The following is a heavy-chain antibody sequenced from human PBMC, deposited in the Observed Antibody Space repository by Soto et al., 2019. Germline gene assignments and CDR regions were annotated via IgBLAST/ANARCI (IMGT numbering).Heavy chain of an antibody. V-gene: IGHV1-18*04. D-gene: IGHD3-10*01. CDR1: GYTFISYG. CDR3: ARAATGSYHSAY. CDR2: IAPHSGRT. J-gene: IGHJ4*02. Sequence: QVQLVQSGAEVKEPGASVRVSCKASGYTFISYGVNWVRQAPGQGLEWMGWIAPHSGRTTYLPKFQGRVTMTADVSTNTAYIELRSLKSDDTGIYFCARAATGSYHSAYWGQGTVVTVSS.